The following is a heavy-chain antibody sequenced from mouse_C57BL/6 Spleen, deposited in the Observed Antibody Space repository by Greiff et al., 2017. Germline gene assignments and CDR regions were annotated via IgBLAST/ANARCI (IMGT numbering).Heavy chain of an antibody. V-gene: IGHV1-64*01. D-gene: IGHD3-2*02. Sequence: VQLQQPGAELVKPGASVKLSCKASGYTFTSYWMHWVKQRPGQGLEWIGMIHPNSGSTNYNEKFKSKATLTVDKSSSTAYMQLSSLTSEDSAVYYCARSGLDSSGLAWFAYWGQGTLVTVSA. CDR1: GYTFTSYW. CDR2: IHPNSGST. J-gene: IGHJ3*01. CDR3: ARSGLDSSGLAWFAY.